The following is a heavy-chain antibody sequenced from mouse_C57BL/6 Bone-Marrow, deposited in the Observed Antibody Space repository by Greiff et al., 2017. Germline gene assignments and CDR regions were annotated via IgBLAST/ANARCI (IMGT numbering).Heavy chain of an antibody. CDR2: IYPRSGNT. D-gene: IGHD1-1*01. Sequence: QVQLQQSGAELARPGASVKLSCKASGYTFTSYGISWVKQRTGQGLEWIGEIYPRSGNTYYNEKFKGKATLTADKSSSTAYMELRSLTSEDSAVYCCARNPDYYGSSYDWYFDVWGTGTTVTVSS. CDR3: ARNPDYYGSSYDWYFDV. CDR1: GYTFTSYG. J-gene: IGHJ1*03. V-gene: IGHV1-81*01.